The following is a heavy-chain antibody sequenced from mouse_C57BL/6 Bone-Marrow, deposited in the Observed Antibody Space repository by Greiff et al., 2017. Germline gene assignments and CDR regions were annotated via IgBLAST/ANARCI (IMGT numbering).Heavy chain of an antibody. J-gene: IGHJ4*01. CDR1: GYTFTSYW. CDR3: ARFPFYRDY. Sequence: QVQLQQPGAELVKPGASVKLSCKASGYTFTSYWMHWVKQRPGQGLEWIGMIHPNSGSTNYNAKFKSKATLTVDKSSSTAYMQLSSLTSEDSAVYYCARFPFYRDYWGQGTSVTVSS. V-gene: IGHV1-64*01. CDR2: IHPNSGST. D-gene: IGHD1-1*01.